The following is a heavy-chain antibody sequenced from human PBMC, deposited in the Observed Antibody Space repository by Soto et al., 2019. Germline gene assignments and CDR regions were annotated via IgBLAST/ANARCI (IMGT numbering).Heavy chain of an antibody. CDR2: IIPIFGTA. CDR1: GGTFSSYA. CDR3: ARGALVSTVTTYVLDY. D-gene: IGHD4-17*01. J-gene: IGHJ4*02. V-gene: IGHV1-69*13. Sequence: SVRVSCKASGGTFSSYAICWVRQAPGQGLEWMGGIIPIFGTANYAQKFQGRVTITADESTSTAYMELSSLRSEDTAVYYCARGALVSTVTTYVLDYWGQGTLVTVSS.